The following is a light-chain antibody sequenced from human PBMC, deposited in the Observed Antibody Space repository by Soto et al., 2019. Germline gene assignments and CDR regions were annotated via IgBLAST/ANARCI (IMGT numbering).Light chain of an antibody. CDR3: QQYSSYSRFT. CDR1: QSITRW. V-gene: IGKV1-5*01. Sequence: DIQMTQSPSTRSASVGDRVTITCRASQSITRWLAWYQQKPGRAPNLLIFDASTLESGVPSRFSGSGSGTEFTLTISSLQPDDFATYYCQQYSSYSRFTFGPGTKVDIK. CDR2: DAS. J-gene: IGKJ3*01.